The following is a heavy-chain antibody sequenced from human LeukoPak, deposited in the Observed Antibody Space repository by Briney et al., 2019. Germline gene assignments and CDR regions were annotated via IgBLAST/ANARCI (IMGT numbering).Heavy chain of an antibody. CDR2: IRSQGNGYGT. V-gene: IGHV3-73*01. J-gene: IGHJ6*04. Sequence: SGGSLRLSCVASGFNFSGAAMHWVRQASGKGLEWVGHIRSQGNGYGTRLSGSVKGRFSISRDDSKKTMYLQMMSLKAEDTAVYYCTALSVWSKGTTVTFYS. CDR1: GFNFSGAA. CDR3: TALSV. D-gene: IGHD3-16*02.